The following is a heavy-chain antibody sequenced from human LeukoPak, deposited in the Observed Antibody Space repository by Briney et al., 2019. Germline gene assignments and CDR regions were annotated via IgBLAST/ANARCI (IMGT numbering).Heavy chain of an antibody. J-gene: IGHJ2*01. Sequence: SETLSLTCTVSGGSISSGGYYWGWIRQHPGKGLEWIGYIYYSGSTYYNPSLKSRITISVDTSKNQFSLKLSSVTAADTAVYYCARDFQRTQWYFDLWGRGTLVTVSS. CDR3: ARDFQRTQWYFDL. CDR1: GGSISSGGYY. V-gene: IGHV4-31*03. CDR2: IYYSGST.